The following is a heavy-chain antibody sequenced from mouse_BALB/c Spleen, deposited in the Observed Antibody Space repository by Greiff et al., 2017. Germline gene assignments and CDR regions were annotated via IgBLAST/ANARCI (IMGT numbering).Heavy chain of an antibody. J-gene: IGHJ2*01. CDR3: ARSNYGSTYYFDY. CDR2: ISSGSSTI. V-gene: IGHV5-17*02. CDR1: GFTFSSFG. Sequence: EVKVVESGGGLVQPGGSRKLSCAASGFTFSSFGMHWVRQAPEKGLEWVAYISSGSSTIYYADTVKGRFTISRDNPKNTLFLQMTSLRSEDTAMYYCARSNYGSTYYFDYWGQGTTLTVSS. D-gene: IGHD1-1*01.